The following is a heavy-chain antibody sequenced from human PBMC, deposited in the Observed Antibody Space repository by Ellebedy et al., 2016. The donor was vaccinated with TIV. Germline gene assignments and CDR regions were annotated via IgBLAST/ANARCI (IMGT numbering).Heavy chain of an antibody. J-gene: IGHJ4*02. D-gene: IGHD2-21*02. CDR3: ARGQVVTATFDY. Sequence: ASVKVSCXASGYTFTSYDINWVRQATGQGLEWMGIINPSGGSTSYAQKFQGRVTMTRDTSTSTVYMELSSLRSEDSAVYYCARGQVVTATFDYWGQGTLVTVSS. V-gene: IGHV1-46*01. CDR1: GYTFTSYD. CDR2: INPSGGST.